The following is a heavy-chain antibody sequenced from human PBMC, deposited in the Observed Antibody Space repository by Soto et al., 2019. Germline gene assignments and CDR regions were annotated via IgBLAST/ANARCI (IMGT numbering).Heavy chain of an antibody. J-gene: IGHJ6*02. Sequence: QVQLQESGPGLVKPSQTLSLTCTVSGGSISSGGYYWSWIRQHPGKGLEWIGYIYYSGSTYYNPFLKGRVTISVDTSKYQFSLKLSSVTAADSAVYYCAVSRDGYSMDVWGQGTTVTVSS. CDR3: AVSRDGYSMDV. V-gene: IGHV4-31*03. CDR2: IYYSGST. D-gene: IGHD2-2*01. CDR1: GGSISSGGYY.